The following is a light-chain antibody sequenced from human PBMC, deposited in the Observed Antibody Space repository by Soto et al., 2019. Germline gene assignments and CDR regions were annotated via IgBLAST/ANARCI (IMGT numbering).Light chain of an antibody. CDR2: DVY. CDR3: SSYTTSSSYV. V-gene: IGLV2-14*01. CDR1: SSDVGGFNY. J-gene: IGLJ1*01. Sequence: QSALTQPASVSGSPGQSITISCTGTSSDVGGFNYVSWYQQHPGKAPKLLIFDVYSRPSGISNRFSGSKSGITASLTISGLQAEDEADYYYSSYTTSSSYVFGAGTKVTVL.